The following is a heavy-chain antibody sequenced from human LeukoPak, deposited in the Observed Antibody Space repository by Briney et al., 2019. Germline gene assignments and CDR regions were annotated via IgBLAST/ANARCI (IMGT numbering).Heavy chain of an antibody. CDR1: GGSISSGGYS. J-gene: IGHJ3*02. D-gene: IGHD3/OR15-3a*01. CDR3: ARGYDFPLDAFDI. V-gene: IGHV4-30-2*01. Sequence: PSQTLSLTCAVSGGSISSGGYSWSWIRQPPGEGLEWIGYIYHSGSTYYNPSLKSRVTISVDRSKNQFSLKLSSVTAADTAVYYCARGYDFPLDAFDIWGQGTMVTVSS. CDR2: IYHSGST.